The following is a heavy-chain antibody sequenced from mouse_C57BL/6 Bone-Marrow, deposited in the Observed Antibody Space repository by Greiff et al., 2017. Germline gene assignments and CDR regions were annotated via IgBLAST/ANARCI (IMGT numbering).Heavy chain of an antibody. CDR3: TRNDGSSSDY. D-gene: IGHD1-1*01. J-gene: IGHJ2*01. Sequence: QVQLQQSGAELVRPGASVTLSCKASAYTFTDSEMQWVKQTPVHGLEWIGAIDPETGGTAYNQKFKGKAILTADKSSSTAYMELRSLTSEDSAVYYCTRNDGSSSDYWGQGTTLTVSS. CDR1: AYTFTDSE. V-gene: IGHV1-15*01. CDR2: IDPETGGT.